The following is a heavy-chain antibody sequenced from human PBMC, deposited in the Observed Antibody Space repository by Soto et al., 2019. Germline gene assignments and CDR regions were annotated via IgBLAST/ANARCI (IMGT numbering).Heavy chain of an antibody. J-gene: IGHJ4*02. CDR1: GYTFTTSW. D-gene: IGHD6-13*01. Sequence: GESLKIFCKASGYTFTTSWIGWVRQMPGQGLEWMGIIDPGDSDTRYSPSFQGRITISVDKSISTAYLQWSSLEASDTAIYYCARHAGNSWKGDYFDYWGRGALVTVSS. CDR3: ARHAGNSWKGDYFDY. V-gene: IGHV5-51*01. CDR2: IDPGDSDT.